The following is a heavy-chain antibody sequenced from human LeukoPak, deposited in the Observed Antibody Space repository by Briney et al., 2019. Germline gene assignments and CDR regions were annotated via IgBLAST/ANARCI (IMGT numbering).Heavy chain of an antibody. V-gene: IGHV3-11*03. CDR3: ARSRGAGPGAYFDY. CDR2: ISNSGHYT. Sequence: NPGGSLRLSCAVSGFSFAAEYMSWIRQAPGQGLEWVSYISNSGHYTNYADSVEGRFTISRDNAENSLYLQMSSLRAEDTAVYYCARSRGAGPGAYFDYWGQGTLVTVSS. D-gene: IGHD6-19*01. J-gene: IGHJ4*02. CDR1: GFSFAAEY.